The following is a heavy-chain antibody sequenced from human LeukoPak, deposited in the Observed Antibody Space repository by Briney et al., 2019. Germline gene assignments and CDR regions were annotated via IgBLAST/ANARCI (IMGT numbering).Heavy chain of an antibody. V-gene: IGHV3-48*03. J-gene: IGHJ4*02. D-gene: IGHD4-11*01. Sequence: GTLSLTCAVSGGSISSSNWWSWVRQAPGKGLEWVSYISSTGVTIYYADSVKGRFTISRDNAKNSLYLQMNSLRAEDTAVYYCARDRGVTTVYWGQGTLVTVST. CDR2: ISSTGVTI. CDR3: ARDRGVTTVY. CDR1: GGSISSSN.